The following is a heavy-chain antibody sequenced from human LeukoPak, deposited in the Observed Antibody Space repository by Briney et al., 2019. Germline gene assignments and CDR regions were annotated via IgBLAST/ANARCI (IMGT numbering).Heavy chain of an antibody. V-gene: IGHV7-4-1*02. D-gene: IGHD6-6*01. CDR2: INTNTGIP. CDR3: ARDLVSAGFDI. Sequence: ASVKGSCKAFGYTFSSHAMNWVRQAPGQGLELMGWINTNTGIPTYAQGFAGRFVFSLDTSVTTAYLQITSLKAEDTAVYYCARDLVSAGFDIWGQGTMVTVSS. CDR1: GYTFSSHA. J-gene: IGHJ3*02.